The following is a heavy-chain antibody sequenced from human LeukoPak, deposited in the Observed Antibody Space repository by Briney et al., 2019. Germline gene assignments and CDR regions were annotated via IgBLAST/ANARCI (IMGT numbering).Heavy chain of an antibody. Sequence: GGSLRLSCAASGFTLTSYAMSWVRQTPGKGLEWVSGISESGGSTYYLDSVKGRFTISRDNSKNTVYLQMDSLRADDTAIYYCAKGGVRPVTTGDYWGQGTLVTVSS. CDR2: ISESGGST. CDR3: AKGGVRPVTTGDY. J-gene: IGHJ4*02. V-gene: IGHV3-23*01. D-gene: IGHD4-17*01. CDR1: GFTLTSYA.